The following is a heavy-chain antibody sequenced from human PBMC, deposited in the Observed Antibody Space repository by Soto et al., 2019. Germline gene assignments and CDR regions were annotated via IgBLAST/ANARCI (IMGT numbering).Heavy chain of an antibody. J-gene: IGHJ6*02. CDR1: GYTFTSYG. Sequence: QVQLVQSGAEVKKPGASVKVSCKASGYTFTSYGISWVRQAPGQGLEWMGWISAYNGNTNYAQKLQGRVTMTTDTSTSTGYMELRSLRYDDTAVHYCARAGLGILVVVAAPGGVYYGMDVWGQRTTVTVSS. D-gene: IGHD2-15*01. V-gene: IGHV1-18*01. CDR3: ARAGLGILVVVAAPGGVYYGMDV. CDR2: ISAYNGNT.